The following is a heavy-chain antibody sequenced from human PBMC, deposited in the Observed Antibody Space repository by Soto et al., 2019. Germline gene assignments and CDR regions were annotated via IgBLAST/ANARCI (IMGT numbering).Heavy chain of an antibody. J-gene: IGHJ3*02. CDR1: GFTFSSQA. CDR3: AKDGHRGYSSSWSTPFDI. D-gene: IGHD6-13*01. V-gene: IGHV3-23*01. Sequence: VGSLTLSCAAAGFTFSSQAMSWVRPAPVKGLEWVSAHSGSGGSTYYADSVKGRFTISRDNPKNTLYLQMNSLRAEDTAVYDCAKDGHRGYSSSWSTPFDIWRQGTMVTVSS. CDR2: HSGSGGST.